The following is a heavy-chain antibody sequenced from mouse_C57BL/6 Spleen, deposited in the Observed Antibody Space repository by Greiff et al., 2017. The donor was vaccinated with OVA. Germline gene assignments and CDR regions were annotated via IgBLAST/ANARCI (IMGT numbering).Heavy chain of an antibody. J-gene: IGHJ2*01. Sequence: VKLQQPGAELVKPGASVKLSCKASGYTFTSYWMQWVKQRPGQGLEWIGEIDPSDSYTNYNQKFKGKATLTVDTSSSTAYMQLSSLTSEDSAVYYCARNWDEDYWGQGTTLTVSS. V-gene: IGHV1-50*01. CDR1: GYTFTSYW. CDR2: IDPSDSYT. CDR3: ARNWDEDY. D-gene: IGHD4-1*01.